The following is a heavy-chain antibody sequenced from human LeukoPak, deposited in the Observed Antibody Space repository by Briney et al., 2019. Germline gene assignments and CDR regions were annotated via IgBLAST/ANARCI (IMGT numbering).Heavy chain of an antibody. CDR3: ARDQSGSLDY. CDR2: INQDASTK. D-gene: IGHD1-26*01. CDR1: GFTLRNTW. Sequence: GGSLRLSCAASGFTLRNTWMAWVRQAPGKGLEWVANINQDASTKHYVDSVKGRFTISRDNAKNSLYLQMNGLRAEDTAVYYCARDQSGSLDYWGQGTLVTVSS. V-gene: IGHV3-7*01. J-gene: IGHJ4*02.